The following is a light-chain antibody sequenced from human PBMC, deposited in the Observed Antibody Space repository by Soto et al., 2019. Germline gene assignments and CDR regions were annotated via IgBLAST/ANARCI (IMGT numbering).Light chain of an antibody. V-gene: IGLV2-8*01. CDR2: EVN. Sequence: QSALTQPPSASGSPGQSVTISCTGTSSDVGDYNYVSWYQQHPGKAPKLMIYEVNKRPSGAPDRFSGSKSGNTASLTVSGLQAEDEADYYCSSYAGSLYVFGTGTKVTVL. CDR3: SSYAGSLYV. J-gene: IGLJ1*01. CDR1: SSDVGDYNY.